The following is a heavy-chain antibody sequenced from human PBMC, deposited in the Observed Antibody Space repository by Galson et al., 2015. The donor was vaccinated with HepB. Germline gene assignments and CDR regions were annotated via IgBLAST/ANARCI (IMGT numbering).Heavy chain of an antibody. CDR3: ARLVYDILTGYRPYDAFDI. J-gene: IGHJ3*02. CDR2: IYPGDSDT. Sequence: QSGAEVKKPGESLKISCKGSGYSFTSYWIGWVRQMPGKGLEWMGIIYPGDSDTIYSPSFQGQVTISADKSISTAYLQWSTLKASDTAMYYCARLVYDILTGYRPYDAFDIWGQGTMVTVSS. V-gene: IGHV5-51*01. CDR1: GYSFTSYW. D-gene: IGHD3-9*01.